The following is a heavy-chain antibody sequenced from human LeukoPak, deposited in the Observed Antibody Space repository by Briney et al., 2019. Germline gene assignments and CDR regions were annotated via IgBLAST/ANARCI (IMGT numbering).Heavy chain of an antibody. CDR3: ARGGSYYDNN. V-gene: IGHV4-39*01. D-gene: IGHD3-22*01. Sequence: KPSETLSLTCTVSGGSTSSSSYYWGWIRQPPGKGLEWIGSFYCRGSTYYNPSLKSRVTISVDTSKNQFSLKLSSVTAADTAVYYCARGGSYYDNNWGQGTLVTVSS. CDR2: FYCRGST. CDR1: GGSTSSSSYY. J-gene: IGHJ4*02.